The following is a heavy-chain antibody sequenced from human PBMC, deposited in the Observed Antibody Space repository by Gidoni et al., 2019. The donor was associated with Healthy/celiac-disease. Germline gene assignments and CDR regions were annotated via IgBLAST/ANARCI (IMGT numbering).Heavy chain of an antibody. Sequence: EVQLVESGGGLVKHGGSLRLSCAASGSTFSSYSMNWVRQAPGKGLEWVSSVSSSSSYIYYADSVKGRFTISRDNAKNSLSLQMNSRRAEDTAVYYCARDSSIPYYYYYGMDVWGQGTTVTVSS. V-gene: IGHV3-21*01. D-gene: IGHD2-21*01. CDR1: GSTFSSYS. CDR2: VSSSSSYI. J-gene: IGHJ6*02. CDR3: ARDSSIPYYYYYGMDV.